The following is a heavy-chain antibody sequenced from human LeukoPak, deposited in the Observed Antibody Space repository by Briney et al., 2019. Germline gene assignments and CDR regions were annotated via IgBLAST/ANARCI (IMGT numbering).Heavy chain of an antibody. CDR3: ARDPRGYCSGGSCYSYYYYGMDV. V-gene: IGHV1-2*02. CDR2: INPKSGDT. CDR1: GYTLTGYY. D-gene: IGHD2-15*01. J-gene: IGHJ6*02. Sequence: GASVKVSCKASGYTLTGYYMHWVRQAPGQGLEWMGWINPKSGDTNYAQKFQGRVTMTRETYISTAYMELSRLRFDDTAVYYCARDPRGYCSGGSCYSYYYYGMDVWGQGTTVTVSS.